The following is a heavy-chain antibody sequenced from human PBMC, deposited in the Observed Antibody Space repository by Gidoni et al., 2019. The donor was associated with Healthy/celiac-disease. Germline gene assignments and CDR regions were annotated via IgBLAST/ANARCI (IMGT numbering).Heavy chain of an antibody. Sequence: EVQLVESGGGLVKPGGSLRRSCAASGFTFFSYSMNWVRQAPGKGLEWVSSISSSSSYIYYADSVKGRFTISRDNAKNSLYLQMNSLRAEDTAVYYCARDGYGGNQDAFDIWGQGTMVTVSS. J-gene: IGHJ3*02. CDR3: ARDGYGGNQDAFDI. CDR2: ISSSSSYI. CDR1: GFTFFSYS. D-gene: IGHD2-15*01. V-gene: IGHV3-21*01.